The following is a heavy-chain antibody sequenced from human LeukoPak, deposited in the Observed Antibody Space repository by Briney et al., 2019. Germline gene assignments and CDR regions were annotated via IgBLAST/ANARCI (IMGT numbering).Heavy chain of an antibody. Sequence: RGSLRLSCAASGFTFSSYAMSWVRQAPGKGLEWVSAISGSGGSTYYADSVKGRFTISRDNSKNTLYLQMNSLRAEDTAVYYCAKERYYDFWSGYYMEYWGQGTLVTVSS. V-gene: IGHV3-23*01. J-gene: IGHJ4*02. CDR3: AKERYYDFWSGYYMEY. CDR2: ISGSGGST. CDR1: GFTFSSYA. D-gene: IGHD3-3*01.